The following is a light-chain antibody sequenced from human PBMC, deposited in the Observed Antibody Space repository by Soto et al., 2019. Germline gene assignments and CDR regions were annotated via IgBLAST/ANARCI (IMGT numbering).Light chain of an antibody. CDR3: QRRRDWPLA. Sequence: EIVLTQSPATLSLSPGERATLSCRASQSVSSYLAWYQQKPGQAPRLLISDASNRATGIPARFSGSGSGTDFTLTVRSLEPEDFAVYYCQRRRDWPLAFGGGTKVAI. V-gene: IGKV3-11*01. J-gene: IGKJ4*01. CDR2: DAS. CDR1: QSVSSY.